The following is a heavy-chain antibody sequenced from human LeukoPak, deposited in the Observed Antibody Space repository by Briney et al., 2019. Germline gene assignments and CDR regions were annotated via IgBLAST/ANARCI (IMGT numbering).Heavy chain of an antibody. D-gene: IGHD3-16*01. CDR2: ISSSSSYI. CDR3: ARDGPWGGYFDY. V-gene: IGHV3-21*01. CDR1: GFTFSSYS. Sequence: GGSLRLSCAASGFTFSSYSINWVRQAPGKGLEWVSSISSSSSYIYYADSVKGRFTISRDNAKNSLYLQMNSLRAEDTAVYYCARDGPWGGYFDYWGQGTLVTVSS. J-gene: IGHJ4*02.